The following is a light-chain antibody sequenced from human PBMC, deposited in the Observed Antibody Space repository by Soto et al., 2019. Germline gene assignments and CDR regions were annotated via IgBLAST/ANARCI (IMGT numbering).Light chain of an antibody. V-gene: IGKV3-20*01. CDR2: GAS. CDR1: QSVSSSY. J-gene: IGKJ5*01. CDR3: QQYGSSPST. Sequence: EIVLTQSPGTLSLSPGERATLSCRASQSVSSSYLAWYQQEPGQAPRLLIYGASSRATGIPDRFSGSGSGTDFTLIISRLEPEDFAVYYCQQYGSSPSTFGQGTRLEIK.